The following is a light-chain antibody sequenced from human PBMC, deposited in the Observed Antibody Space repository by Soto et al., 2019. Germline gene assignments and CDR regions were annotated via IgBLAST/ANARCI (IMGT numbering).Light chain of an antibody. CDR1: QSVSTSY. J-gene: IGKJ2*01. CDR2: GAS. V-gene: IGKV3-20*01. CDR3: QQYGSSPGYT. Sequence: EIVLTQSPGTLSLYPGERATLSCRASQSVSTSYLTWYQQKPGQAPRVLVYGASRRATGIPDRFSGSGSGTDFTLTISRLEPEDFAVYYCQQYGSSPGYTFGQGTKLEIK.